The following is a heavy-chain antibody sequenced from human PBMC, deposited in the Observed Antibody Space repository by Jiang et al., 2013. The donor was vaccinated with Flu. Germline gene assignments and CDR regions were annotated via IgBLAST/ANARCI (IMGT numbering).Heavy chain of an antibody. Sequence: KPSETLSLTCTVSGGSISSSSYYWGWIRQPPGKGLEWIGSIYYSGSTYYNPSLKSRVTISVDTSKNPFSLKLSSVTAADTAVYYCARPTWGSDSSGYKDDAFDIWGQGTMVTVSS. CDR3: ARPTWGSDSSGYKDDAFDI. V-gene: IGHV4-39*01. D-gene: IGHD3-22*01. J-gene: IGHJ3*02. CDR1: GGSISSSSYY. CDR2: IYYSGST.